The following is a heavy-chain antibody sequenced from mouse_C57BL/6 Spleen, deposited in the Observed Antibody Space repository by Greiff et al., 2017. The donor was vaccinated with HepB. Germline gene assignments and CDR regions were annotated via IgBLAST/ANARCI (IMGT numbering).Heavy chain of an antibody. CDR1: GYTFTSYW. Sequence: QVQLKQPGAELVKPGASVKVSCKASGYTFTSYWMHWVKQRPGQGLEWIGRIHPSDSDTNYNQKFKGKATLTVDKSSSTAYMQLSSLTSEDSAVYYCAIWGSTPYYYAMDYWGQGTSVTVSS. CDR3: AIWGSTPYYYAMDY. CDR2: IHPSDSDT. D-gene: IGHD1-1*01. V-gene: IGHV1-74*01. J-gene: IGHJ4*01.